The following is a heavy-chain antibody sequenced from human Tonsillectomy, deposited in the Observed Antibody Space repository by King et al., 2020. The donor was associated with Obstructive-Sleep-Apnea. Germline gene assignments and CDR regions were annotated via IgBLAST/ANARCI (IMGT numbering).Heavy chain of an antibody. V-gene: IGHV4-39*07. Sequence: LQLQESGPGLVKPSETLSLTCTVSGGSISSSSYYWGWIGQPPGKGLEWIGSIYYSGRTYYNPSLKRRVTISVDTSKNQCSLKLSSVTAADTAVYYCARWGTTVTTTVDYWGQGTLVTVSS. J-gene: IGHJ4*02. D-gene: IGHD4-17*01. CDR3: ARWGTTVTTTVDY. CDR1: GGSISSSSYY. CDR2: IYYSGRT.